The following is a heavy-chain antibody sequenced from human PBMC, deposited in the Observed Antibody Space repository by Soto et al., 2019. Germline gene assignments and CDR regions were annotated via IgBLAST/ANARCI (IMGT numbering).Heavy chain of an antibody. CDR1: GSTFTGYG. J-gene: IGHJ4*02. Sequence: QVQLVQSGAEVQEPGASVKVSCKTSGSTFTGYGICWVRQAPGQGLQWMGCIRSDNGNTNSAQELKGRVTMTTATSTSTAYMELRSLRSDDTAAYYCGRVAYYASSVYYPPAYWGQGTLVTVSS. CDR3: GRVAYYASSVYYPPAY. D-gene: IGHD3-22*01. CDR2: IRSDNGNT. V-gene: IGHV1-18*01.